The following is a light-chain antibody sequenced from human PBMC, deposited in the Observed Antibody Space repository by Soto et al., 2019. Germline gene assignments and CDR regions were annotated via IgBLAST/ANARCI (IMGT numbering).Light chain of an antibody. V-gene: IGKV3D-20*02. CDR2: GAS. CDR3: QQRTRWPPLT. Sequence: EIVLTQSPGTLSLSPGERATLSCRASQSVSSSYLAWYQQKPGQAPRLLIYGASSRATGIPDRFSGSGSGTDFTLTISSLEPEDSALYYCQQRTRWPPLTFGGGTKVDI. J-gene: IGKJ4*01. CDR1: QSVSSSY.